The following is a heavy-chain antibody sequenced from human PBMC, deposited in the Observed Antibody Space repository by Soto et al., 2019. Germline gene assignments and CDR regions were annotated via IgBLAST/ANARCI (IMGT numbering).Heavy chain of an antibody. J-gene: IGHJ4*02. D-gene: IGHD1-1*01. CDR3: ARDRMTTYGSGKLYYFDX. CDR2: VYYSGIK. V-gene: IGHV4-39*02. CDR1: GGSISNSGSY. Sequence: SETLSLTCTVSGGSISNSGSYWGWIRQPQGKGLEGMGSVYYSGIKNTKPSLKSRLTMSVDTSKNQFSLRLTSVTAADTAVYYCARDRMTTYGSGKLYYFDXWGQGTPVTVSX.